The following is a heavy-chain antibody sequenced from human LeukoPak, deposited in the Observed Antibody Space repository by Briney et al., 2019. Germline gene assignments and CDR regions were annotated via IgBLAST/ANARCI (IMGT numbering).Heavy chain of an antibody. D-gene: IGHD3-10*01. Sequence: SETLSLTCAVYGGSFSGYYWSWIRQPPGKGLEWIGFIYDSGSTNYNPSLKSRVTISVDTSKNQFSLKLSSVTAADTAVYYCAGKYYYGSGSYLQRFDPWGQGTLVTVSS. CDR3: AGKYYYGSGSYLQRFDP. CDR2: IYDSGST. V-gene: IGHV4-34*01. J-gene: IGHJ5*02. CDR1: GGSFSGYY.